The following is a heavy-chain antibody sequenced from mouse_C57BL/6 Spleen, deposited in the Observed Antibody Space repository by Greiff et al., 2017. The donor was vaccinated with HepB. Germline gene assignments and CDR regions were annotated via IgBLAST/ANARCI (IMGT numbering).Heavy chain of an antibody. CDR2: IWSDGST. CDR1: GFSLTSYG. J-gene: IGHJ2*01. CDR3: ARNGEDDYPYFDY. V-gene: IGHV2-6*02. Sequence: QVQLKESGPGLVAPSQSLSITCTVSGFSLTSYGVHWVRQPPGKGLEWLVVIWSDGSTTYNSALKSRLSISKDNSKSQVFLKMNSLQTDDTAMYYCARNGEDDYPYFDYWGQGTTLTVSS. D-gene: IGHD2-4*01.